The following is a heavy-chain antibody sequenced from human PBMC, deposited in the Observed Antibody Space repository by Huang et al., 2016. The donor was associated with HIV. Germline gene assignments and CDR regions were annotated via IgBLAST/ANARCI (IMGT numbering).Heavy chain of an antibody. V-gene: IGHV3-48*01. CDR3: ARFGSYYYGSGSYLDAFDI. Sequence: EVQLMESGGGLVQPVGSLRLSCAASGFTFSTYNMNWVRQAPGKGLEWFSDITSSSGSIYYADSVKCRFTSSRDNAKNSLYLQMNSLRAEDTAVYYCARFGSYYYGSGSYLDAFDIWGQGTMVTVSS. CDR2: ITSSSGSI. D-gene: IGHD3-10*01. CDR1: GFTFSTYN. J-gene: IGHJ3*02.